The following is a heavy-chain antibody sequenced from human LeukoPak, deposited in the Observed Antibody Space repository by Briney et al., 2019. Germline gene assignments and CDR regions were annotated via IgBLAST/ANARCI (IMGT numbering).Heavy chain of an antibody. CDR2: IRSKANSYAT. CDR3: TRRGSNTYYFDY. D-gene: IGHD3-10*01. Sequence: GGSLRLSCAASGFTFSGSAMHWVRQASGKGLEWVGRIRSKANSYATAYAASVKGRFTISRDGSKNTAYLQMNSLKTEDTAVYYCTRRGSNTYYFDYWGQGTLVTVSS. CDR1: GFTFSGSA. V-gene: IGHV3-73*01. J-gene: IGHJ4*02.